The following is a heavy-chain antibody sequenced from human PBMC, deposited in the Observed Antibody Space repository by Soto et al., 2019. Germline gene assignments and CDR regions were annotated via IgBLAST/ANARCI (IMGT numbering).Heavy chain of an antibody. V-gene: IGHV4-59*01. CDR1: GGSISSYY. CDR2: IYYSGST. CDR3: ARGVAGPDY. D-gene: IGHD6-19*01. J-gene: IGHJ4*02. Sequence: SETLSLTCTVSGGSISSYYWSWIRQPPGKGLEWIGYIYYSGSTNYNPSLKSRVTISVDTSKNQFSLKLSSVTAADTAVYYCARGVAGPDYWGQGTLVTSPQ.